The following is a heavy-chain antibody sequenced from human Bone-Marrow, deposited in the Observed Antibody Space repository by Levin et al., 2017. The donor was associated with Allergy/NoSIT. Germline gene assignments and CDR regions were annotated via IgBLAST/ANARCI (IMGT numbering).Heavy chain of an antibody. J-gene: IGHJ6*03. CDR2: IYASGST. Sequence: SCTVSGGSISNGTYYFNWIRQPAGKGLEWIGRIYASGSTNCNPSLKSRVTISVDTSKNQFSLNLTSVSAADTAVYYCATDRRGYYMDVWGRGTTVTVSS. V-gene: IGHV4-61*02. CDR3: ATDRRGYYMDV. CDR1: GGSISNGTYY. D-gene: IGHD5-12*01.